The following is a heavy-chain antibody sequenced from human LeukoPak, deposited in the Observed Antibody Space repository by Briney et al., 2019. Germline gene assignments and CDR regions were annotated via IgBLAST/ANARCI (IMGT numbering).Heavy chain of an antibody. CDR2: ISSSSSTI. Sequence: GGSLRLSCAASGFTFSSYSMNWVRQAPGKGLEWVSYISSSSSTIYYADSVKGRFTISRDNAKNSLYLQMNSLRAEDTAVYYCARESSSGYSGYDPVAFDYWGQGTLVTVSS. CDR1: GFTFSSYS. V-gene: IGHV3-48*04. J-gene: IGHJ4*02. D-gene: IGHD5-12*01. CDR3: ARESSSGYSGYDPVAFDY.